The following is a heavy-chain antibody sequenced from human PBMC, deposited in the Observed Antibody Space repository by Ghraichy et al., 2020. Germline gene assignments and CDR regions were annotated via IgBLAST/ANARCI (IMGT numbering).Heavy chain of an antibody. D-gene: IGHD3-10*01. CDR1: GGSISSGDYY. CDR3: ARVFRGVIFEYIDY. CDR2: IYYSGST. J-gene: IGHJ4*02. V-gene: IGHV4-30-4*01. Sequence: SETLSLTCTVSGGSISSGDYYWSWIRQPPGKGLEWIGYIYYSGSTYYNPSLKSRVTISVETSKNQFSLKLSSVTAAETAVYYCARVFRGVIFEYIDYWGQGTLVTVSS.